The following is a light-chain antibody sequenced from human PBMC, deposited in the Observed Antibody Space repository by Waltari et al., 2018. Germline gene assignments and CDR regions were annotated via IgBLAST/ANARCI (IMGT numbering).Light chain of an antibody. V-gene: IGLV2-14*01. CDR3: SSYTSSSTLV. J-gene: IGLJ2*01. CDR1: SSDVGGYHY. Sequence: QSALTQPASVSGSPGQSITLSCTGPSSDVGGYHYVSWYQQHPGKAPKLMIYDVSKRPSGVSNRFSGSKSGNTASLTISGLQAEDEADYYCSSYTSSSTLVFGGGTKLTVL. CDR2: DVS.